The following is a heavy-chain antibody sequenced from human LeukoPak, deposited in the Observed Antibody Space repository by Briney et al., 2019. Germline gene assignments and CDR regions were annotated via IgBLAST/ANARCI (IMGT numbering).Heavy chain of an antibody. CDR3: ARVPLYSPELDGAFDI. CDR2: IHYTGST. D-gene: IGHD5-18*01. J-gene: IGHJ3*02. CDR1: GGSVSSGSYS. V-gene: IGHV4-61*01. Sequence: PSETLSLTCTVSGGSVSSGSYSWSRIRQPPGKGLEWIGYIHYTGSTNFNPSLKSRVSISIDTSKNQLSLNLSSVTAADTAVFYCARVPLYSPELDGAFDIWGQGTMVTVSS.